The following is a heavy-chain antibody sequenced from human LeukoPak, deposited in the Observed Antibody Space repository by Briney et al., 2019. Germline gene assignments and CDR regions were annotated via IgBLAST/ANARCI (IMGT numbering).Heavy chain of an antibody. CDR3: ARETTISPYYFDY. D-gene: IGHD3-9*01. CDR2: MSPNSGNT. V-gene: IGHV1-8*01. Sequence: APVKVSCKASGYTFTSYDITWVRQAPGQGLEWMGWMSPNSGNTGYAQKFQGRVTMTRNTSITTAYMELSSLTSEDTAVYYCARETTISPYYFDYWGPGSQVTVSP. J-gene: IGHJ4*02. CDR1: GYTFTSYD.